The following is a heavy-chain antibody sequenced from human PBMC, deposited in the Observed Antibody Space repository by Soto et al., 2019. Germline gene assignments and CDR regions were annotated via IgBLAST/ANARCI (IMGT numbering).Heavy chain of an antibody. CDR1: GGSISSYY. CDR2: IYYSGST. J-gene: IGHJ6*02. V-gene: IGHV4-59*01. CDR3: ARVVVAGGGYYGMDV. D-gene: IGHD6-19*01. Sequence: SETLSVTSTVSGGSISSYYWSWIRQPPGKGLEWIGYIYYSGSTNYNPSLKSRVTISVDTSKNQFSLKLSSVTAADTAVYYCARVVVAGGGYYGMDVWGQGTTVTVSS.